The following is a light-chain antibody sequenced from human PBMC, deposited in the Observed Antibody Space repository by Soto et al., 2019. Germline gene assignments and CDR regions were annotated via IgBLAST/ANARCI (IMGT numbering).Light chain of an antibody. CDR2: DAS. Sequence: EIVLTQSRATLSLSPGERATLSCRSSQSVSSYLAWYPQKPGPAPRLLIYDASNRATGIPARFSGSASGTDFTLTISSLEPEDFAVYYCQQRSNWPPITFGGGTKVEIK. J-gene: IGKJ4*01. CDR3: QQRSNWPPIT. CDR1: QSVSSY. V-gene: IGKV3-11*01.